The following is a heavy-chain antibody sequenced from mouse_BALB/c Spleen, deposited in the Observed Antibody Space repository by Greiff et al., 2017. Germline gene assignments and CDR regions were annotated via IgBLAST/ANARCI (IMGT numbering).Heavy chain of an antibody. D-gene: IGHD1-1*01. CDR1: GFTFSSYA. Sequence: EVQGVESGGGLVKPGGSLKLSCAASGFTFSSYAMSWVRQTPEKRLEWVASISSGGSTYYPDSVKGRFTISRDNARNILYLQMSSLRSEDTAMYYCARYYYGSSLDYWGQGTTLTVSS. V-gene: IGHV5-6-5*01. CDR2: ISSGGST. J-gene: IGHJ2*01. CDR3: ARYYYGSSLDY.